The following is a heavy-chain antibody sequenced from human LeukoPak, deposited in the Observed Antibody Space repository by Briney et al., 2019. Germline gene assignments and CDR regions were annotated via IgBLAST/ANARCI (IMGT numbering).Heavy chain of an antibody. CDR3: AKEGSDSSGFYQYYFDY. Sequence: GGSLRLSCAASGFTFSTYWMHWVRQAPGKGLVWVSRIYNDESSINYADSVKGRFTISRDNSKNTLYLQMNSLRAEDTAVYYCAKEGSDSSGFYQYYFDYWGQGTLVTVSS. CDR2: IYNDESSI. CDR1: GFTFSTYW. D-gene: IGHD3-22*01. V-gene: IGHV3-74*01. J-gene: IGHJ4*02.